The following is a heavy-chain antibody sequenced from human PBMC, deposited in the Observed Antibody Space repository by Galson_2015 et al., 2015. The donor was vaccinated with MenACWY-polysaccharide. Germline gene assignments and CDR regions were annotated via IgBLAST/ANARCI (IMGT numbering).Heavy chain of an antibody. V-gene: IGHV3-23*01. J-gene: IGHJ4*02. CDR1: GFTFNSYT. D-gene: IGHD6-25*01. CDR3: ANPGLATGRSSDVDY. Sequence: SLRLSCAASGFTFNSYTMSWVRQVPGKGLEWVSPISGSGAPTYYADSVKGRFTISRDNSKSTLYLQMNSLRAEDTAIYYCANPGLATGRSSDVDYWGQGTLVTVSS. CDR2: ISGSGAPT.